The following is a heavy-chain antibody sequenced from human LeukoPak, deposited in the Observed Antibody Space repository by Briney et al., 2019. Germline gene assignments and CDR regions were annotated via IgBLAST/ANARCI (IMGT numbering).Heavy chain of an antibody. CDR3: ATQTYYYGSGSSVAFDI. Sequence: SQTLSLTCAISGDSVSSNSAAWNWIRQSPSRGLEWLGRTYYRSKWYNDYAVSVKSRITINPDTSKNQFSLQLNSVTPEDTAVYHCATQTYYYGSGSSVAFDIWGQGTMVTVSS. D-gene: IGHD3-10*01. CDR1: GDSVSSNSAA. J-gene: IGHJ3*02. CDR2: TYYRSKWYN. V-gene: IGHV6-1*01.